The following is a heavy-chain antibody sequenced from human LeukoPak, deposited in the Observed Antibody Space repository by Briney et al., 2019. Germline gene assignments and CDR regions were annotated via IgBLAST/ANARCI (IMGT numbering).Heavy chain of an antibody. CDR1: GDSISSYY. CDR2: IYYSGST. J-gene: IGHJ4*02. V-gene: IGHV4-59*01. CDR3: ARVGGGYSYGLDY. Sequence: SETLSLTCSVSGDSISSYYWSWIRQPPGKGLEWIGYIYYSGSTNYNPSLKSRVTISVDTSKNQFSLKLSSVTAADTAVYYCARVGGGYSYGLDYWGQGTLVTVSS. D-gene: IGHD5-18*01.